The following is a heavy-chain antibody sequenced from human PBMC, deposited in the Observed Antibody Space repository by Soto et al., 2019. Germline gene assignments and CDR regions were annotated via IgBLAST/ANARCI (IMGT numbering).Heavy chain of an antibody. Sequence: PGESLKISCTASGYTFTSFWIGWVRQTPGKGLEWMAFIYPEDSDTNYSPSFQGHVTISADESTSTAYLQWTSLKASDTAIYYCSRHGPDIVHDYWGQGTLVTVSS. V-gene: IGHV5-51*01. CDR3: SRHGPDIVHDY. J-gene: IGHJ4*02. CDR1: GYTFTSFW. CDR2: IYPEDSDT. D-gene: IGHD2-15*01.